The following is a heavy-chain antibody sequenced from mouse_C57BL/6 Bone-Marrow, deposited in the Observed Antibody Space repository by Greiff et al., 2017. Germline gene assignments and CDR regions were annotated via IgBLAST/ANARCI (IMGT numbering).Heavy chain of an antibody. Sequence: QVQLQQSGAELARPGASVKMSCKASGYTFTSYTMHWVKQRPGQGLEWIGYINPSSGYTKYNQKFKDKATLTADKSSSTAYMQLSSLTSGDSAVYYCANYGSTPFAYWGQGTLVTVSA. V-gene: IGHV1-4*01. J-gene: IGHJ3*01. D-gene: IGHD1-1*01. CDR1: GYTFTSYT. CDR2: INPSSGYT. CDR3: ANYGSTPFAY.